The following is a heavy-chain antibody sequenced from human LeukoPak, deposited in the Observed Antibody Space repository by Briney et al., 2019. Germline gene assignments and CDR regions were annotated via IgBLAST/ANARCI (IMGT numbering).Heavy chain of an antibody. CDR1: GGSISGGGYY. J-gene: IGHJ4*02. Sequence: SETLSLTCTVSGGSISGGGYYWSWIRQHPGKGLEWIGYIYYSGSTYYNPSLKSRVTISVDTSKNQFSLKLSSVTAADTAVYYCARVSIFGVVIQKFDYWGQGTLVAVSS. D-gene: IGHD3-3*01. CDR3: ARVSIFGVVIQKFDY. V-gene: IGHV4-31*03. CDR2: IYYSGST.